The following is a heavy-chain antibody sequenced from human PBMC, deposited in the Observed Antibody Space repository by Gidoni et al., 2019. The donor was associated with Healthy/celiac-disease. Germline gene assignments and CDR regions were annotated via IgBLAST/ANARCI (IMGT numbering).Heavy chain of an antibody. CDR1: GGPISSYY. D-gene: IGHD2-15*01. J-gene: IGHJ5*02. V-gene: IGHV4-4*07. CDR2: IYTSGST. CDR3: AREIVVVVAAPRSWFDP. Sequence: QVQLQESGPGLVKPSETLSLTCTVSGGPISSYYWSWIRQPAGTGLEWIGRIYTSGSTNYNPSLKSRVTMSVDTSKNQFSLKLSSVTAADTAVYYCAREIVVVVAAPRSWFDPWGQGTLVTVSS.